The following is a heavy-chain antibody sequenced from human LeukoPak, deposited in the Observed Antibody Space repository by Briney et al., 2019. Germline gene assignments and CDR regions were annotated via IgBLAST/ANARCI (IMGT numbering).Heavy chain of an antibody. CDR1: GGSIISNHF. V-gene: IGHV4-39*01. Sequence: SETLSLTCTVSGGSIISNHFWGWIRQPPGKGLEWLGSIYYSGITYYNTSLKSRVTMAVDTSNNQISLHLSSVTAADTAVYYCARRTVDTSLVTWFDPWGQGTLVVVSP. CDR3: ARRTVDTSLVTWFDP. CDR2: IYYSGIT. J-gene: IGHJ5*02. D-gene: IGHD5-18*01.